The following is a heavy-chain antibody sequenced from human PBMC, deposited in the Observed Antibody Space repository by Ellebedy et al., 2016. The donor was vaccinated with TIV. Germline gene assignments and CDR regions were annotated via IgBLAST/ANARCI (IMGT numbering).Heavy chain of an antibody. V-gene: IGHV3-13*01. Sequence: GGSLRLSCVASGFSFSTYDMPWVRQVTGKGLEWVAAIGTLSDTFYPGSVKGRFTISRENARNSLYLQMNNLRVEDTAVYYCARDVRTSGWHPEFESWGQGTLVTVSS. J-gene: IGHJ4*02. CDR1: GFSFSTYD. D-gene: IGHD6-19*01. CDR3: ARDVRTSGWHPEFES. CDR2: IGTLSDT.